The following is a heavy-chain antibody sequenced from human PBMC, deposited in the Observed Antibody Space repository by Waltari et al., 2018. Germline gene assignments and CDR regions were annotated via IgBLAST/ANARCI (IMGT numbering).Heavy chain of an antibody. CDR2: ISSIGNTI. CDR3: ARNIVEGSRDY. J-gene: IGHJ4*02. Sequence: EVQLVESGGGLVQPGGSLRLSCAASGFTFSSYNSYWVGQAPGKGLGWVSYISSIGNTICYADPVKGRFTISRDNAKNSLYLQMNSLRADDTAVYSCARNIVEGSRDYWGQGTLVTVSS. V-gene: IGHV3-48*04. CDR1: GFTFSSYN. D-gene: IGHD2-15*01.